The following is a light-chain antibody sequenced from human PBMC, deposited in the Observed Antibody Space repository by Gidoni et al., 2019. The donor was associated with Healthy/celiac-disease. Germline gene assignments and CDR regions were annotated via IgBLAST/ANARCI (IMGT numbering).Light chain of an antibody. Sequence: DIQMTQSPSSLSASVGDRVTITCRASQSISSYLNWYQQKPGKATKLLIYAASSLQSGVPSRFSGSGSGTDFTLTISSLQPEDFATYYCQQSYSTLYTFGQGTKSGDQT. CDR3: QQSYSTLYT. J-gene: IGKJ2*01. V-gene: IGKV1-39*01. CDR1: QSISSY. CDR2: AAS.